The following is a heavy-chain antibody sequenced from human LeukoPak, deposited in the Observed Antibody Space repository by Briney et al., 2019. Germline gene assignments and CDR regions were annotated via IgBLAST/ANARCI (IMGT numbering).Heavy chain of an antibody. CDR3: AKDVYGSGIHYYMDV. V-gene: IGHV3-30*02. Sequence: GGSLRLSCAASGFTFSSYGMYWVRQAPGKGLEWVAFTRYDGSNKYYADSVKGRFTISRDNSKNTLYLKMNSLRSEDTAVYYCAKDVYGSGIHYYMDVWGKGTTVTISS. D-gene: IGHD3-10*01. CDR1: GFTFSSYG. J-gene: IGHJ6*03. CDR2: TRYDGSNK.